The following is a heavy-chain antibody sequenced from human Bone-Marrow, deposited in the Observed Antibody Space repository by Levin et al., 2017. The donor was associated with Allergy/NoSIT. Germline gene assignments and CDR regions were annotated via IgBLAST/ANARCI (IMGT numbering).Heavy chain of an antibody. Sequence: GGSLRLSCAASGFTFETFGMHWVRQAPGKGPEWVAVISLDGSQKYYAESLKGRFTISRDNSKNTLYLQMNSLRAEDTAVYYCAKDRQETALENWGQGTLVTVSS. CDR2: ISLDGSQK. J-gene: IGHJ4*02. CDR3: AKDRQETALEN. V-gene: IGHV3-30*18. D-gene: IGHD5-18*01. CDR1: GFTFETFG.